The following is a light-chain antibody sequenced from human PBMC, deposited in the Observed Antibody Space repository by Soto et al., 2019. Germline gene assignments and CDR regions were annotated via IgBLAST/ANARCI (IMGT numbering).Light chain of an antibody. CDR2: GAS. CDR3: QQRSNPLT. CDR1: QSVSSSY. Sequence: EIVLTQSPGTLSLSPGARDPLSCRASQSVSSSYLAWYQQKPGQAPRLLIYGASSRATGIPDRFSGSGSGTDFTLTISRLEPEDFAVYYCQQRSNPLTFGGGTKVDI. J-gene: IGKJ4*01. V-gene: IGKV3D-20*02.